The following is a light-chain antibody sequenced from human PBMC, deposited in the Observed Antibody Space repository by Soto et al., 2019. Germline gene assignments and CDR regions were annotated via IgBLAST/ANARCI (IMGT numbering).Light chain of an antibody. J-gene: IGLJ3*02. CDR2: EVT. CDR1: SSDVVAYNY. Sequence: SALTQPPSASGSPGQSVTISCTGTSSDVVAYNYVSWYQQHAGKAPKLVIYEVTKRPSGVPDRFSGSKSANTASLTVSGLLAADETDYYCSSFASSQTWVLGGGHKVTVL. V-gene: IGLV2-8*01. CDR3: SSFASSQTWV.